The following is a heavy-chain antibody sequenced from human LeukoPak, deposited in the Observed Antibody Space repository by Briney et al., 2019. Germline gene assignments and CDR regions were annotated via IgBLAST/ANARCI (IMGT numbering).Heavy chain of an antibody. CDR3: ARDLPRRESNSFYFYAYYMDV. Sequence: ASVMVSCKASGYSFTSYGTSWVRQAPGQGLEWVGWISADNGDTTNAQKVQGRVTMTTDTSTSTASMELRSLRFDDTAVYYCARDLPRRESNSFYFYAYYMDVWGKGTTVIVSS. V-gene: IGHV1-18*01. CDR1: GYSFTSYG. J-gene: IGHJ6*03. D-gene: IGHD4-23*01. CDR2: ISADNGDT.